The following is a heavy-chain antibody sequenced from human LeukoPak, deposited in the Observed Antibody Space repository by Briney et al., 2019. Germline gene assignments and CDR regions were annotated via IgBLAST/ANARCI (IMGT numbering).Heavy chain of an antibody. CDR1: GSTFSGYG. CDR3: AREEYAESHAEYFQY. J-gene: IGHJ1*01. CDR2: FWFDGSNK. Sequence: GGSLRLSCAASGSTFSGYGMHWVRQAPGKGLQWVAVFWFDGSNKYYAESVKGRFTISRDNSKNTLYLQMNSLRAEDTAVYYCAREEYAESHAEYFQYWGQGTLVTVSS. V-gene: IGHV3-33*01. D-gene: IGHD2-2*01.